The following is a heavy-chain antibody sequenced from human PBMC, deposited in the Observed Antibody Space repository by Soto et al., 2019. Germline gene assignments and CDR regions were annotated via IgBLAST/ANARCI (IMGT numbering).Heavy chain of an antibody. D-gene: IGHD3-22*01. CDR1: GYTLTELS. Sequence: ASVKVSCKVSGYTLTELSMHWVRQAPGKGLEWMGGFDPEDGETIYAQKFQGRVTMTEDTSTDTAYMELSRLRSEDTAVYYCATEDYYDNALDIWGQGTMVTVSS. CDR3: ATEDYYDNALDI. J-gene: IGHJ3*02. CDR2: FDPEDGET. V-gene: IGHV1-24*01.